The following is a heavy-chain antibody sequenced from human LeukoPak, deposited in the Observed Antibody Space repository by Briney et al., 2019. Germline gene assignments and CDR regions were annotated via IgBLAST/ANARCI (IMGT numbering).Heavy chain of an antibody. CDR1: GGTFSSYA. D-gene: IGHD3-10*01. Sequence: SVKLSCKSSGGTFSSYAISWGRQPPGQGLEWMGRIIPILGIANYAQKFQGRVTITADKSTRTAYMELSSLRSEDTAVYYCARVAGVTMVRGVSVNCGMDVWGQGTTVTVSS. J-gene: IGHJ6*02. CDR3: ARVAGVTMVRGVSVNCGMDV. V-gene: IGHV1-69*04. CDR2: IIPILGIA.